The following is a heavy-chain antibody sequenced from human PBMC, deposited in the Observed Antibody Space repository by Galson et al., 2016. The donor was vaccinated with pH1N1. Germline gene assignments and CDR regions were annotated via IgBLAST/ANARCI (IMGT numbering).Heavy chain of an antibody. CDR1: GYSFTSYW. CDR2: VNPGGSTI. J-gene: IGHJ3*02. Sequence: QSGAEVKKPGESLKISCKASGYSFTSYWIAWVRQVPGKGLEWVGVVNPGGSTIRYSPPFQGQVTILNDKSINTAYLQWISLKASDTATYYCARQYDFGDYRGDAFDIWGQGTMVIVSS. D-gene: IGHD4-17*01. CDR3: ARQYDFGDYRGDAFDI. V-gene: IGHV5-51*03.